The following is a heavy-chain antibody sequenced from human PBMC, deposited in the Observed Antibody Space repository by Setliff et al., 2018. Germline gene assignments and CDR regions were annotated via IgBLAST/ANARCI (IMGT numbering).Heavy chain of an antibody. CDR2: IYYSGST. V-gene: IGHV4-59*08. D-gene: IGHD1-1*01. CDR3: ASAEYTDYYFDY. J-gene: IGHJ4*02. Sequence: SETLSLTCSVSGGSIDSHYWSWIRRPPGKGLEWIGSIYYSGSTYYNPSLKSRVTISVDTSKNQFSLKLSSVTAADTAVYYCASAEYTDYYFDYWGQGTLVTVSS. CDR1: GGSIDSHY.